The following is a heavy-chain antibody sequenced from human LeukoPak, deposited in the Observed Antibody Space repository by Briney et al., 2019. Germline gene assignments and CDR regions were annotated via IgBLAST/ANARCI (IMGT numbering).Heavy chain of an antibody. V-gene: IGHV3-49*04. CDR1: GFTFGDYN. CDR2: IKSKTHGGTT. Sequence: PGGSLRLPCIASGFTFGDYNMNWVRQAPGKGLEWVGCIKSKTHGGTTDYAASVEGRFTMSREDSKSIAYLQMTSLKSEDTAVYYCTRGQLYPYGPEFDYWGQGTLVTVSS. D-gene: IGHD3-10*01. J-gene: IGHJ4*02. CDR3: TRGQLYPYGPEFDY.